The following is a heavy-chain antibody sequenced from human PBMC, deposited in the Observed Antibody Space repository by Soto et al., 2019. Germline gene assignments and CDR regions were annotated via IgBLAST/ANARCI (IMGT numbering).Heavy chain of an antibody. Sequence: KGSGYRFTSHWISWLRQMPGKGLEWMGRTDPSDSFTQYNPSFQGHVTISGDKSLSTAYLQWSSLKASDTAIYYCARGEGITTFGVYGFDVWGQGASVTVSS. J-gene: IGHJ6*02. V-gene: IGHV5-10-1*01. CDR2: TDPSDSFT. D-gene: IGHD3-3*01. CDR1: GYRFTSHW. CDR3: ARGEGITTFGVYGFDV.